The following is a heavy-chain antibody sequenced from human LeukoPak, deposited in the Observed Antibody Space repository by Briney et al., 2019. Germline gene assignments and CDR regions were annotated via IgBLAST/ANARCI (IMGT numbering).Heavy chain of an antibody. D-gene: IGHD6-13*01. V-gene: IGHV3-23*01. Sequence: GGTLRLSCAASGFTFSNYGLSWVRQAPGKGLEWVSGITGSGGSTYYADSVKGRFTISRDNSKNTLYLQVNSLRAEDTAVYYCAREKEAAAGQTYYFDYWGQGTLVTVSS. CDR3: AREKEAAAGQTYYFDY. CDR2: ITGSGGST. J-gene: IGHJ4*02. CDR1: GFTFSNYG.